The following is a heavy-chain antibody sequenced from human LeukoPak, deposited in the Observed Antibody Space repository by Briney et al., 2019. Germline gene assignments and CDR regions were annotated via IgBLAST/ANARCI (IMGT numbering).Heavy chain of an antibody. CDR1: GFTFSSYV. CDR3: ARDGGRATYGPLDAFDI. CDR2: IRYDGSNK. J-gene: IGHJ3*02. D-gene: IGHD5-12*01. V-gene: IGHV3-30*02. Sequence: PGGSLRLSCAASGFTFSSYVMHWVRQAPGKGLEWVAFIRYDGSNKYYADSVKGRFTISRDNAKNSLYLQMNSLRAEDTAVYYCARDGGRATYGPLDAFDIWGQGTMVTVSS.